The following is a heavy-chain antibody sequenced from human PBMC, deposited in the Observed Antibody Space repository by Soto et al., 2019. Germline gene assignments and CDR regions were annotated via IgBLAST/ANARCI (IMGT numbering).Heavy chain of an antibody. CDR3: ASTSSRRRHDAFDI. CDR1: GFTFSSYA. CDR2: ISSNGGST. D-gene: IGHD1-1*01. V-gene: IGHV3-64*01. J-gene: IGHJ3*02. Sequence: GESLKISCAASGFTFSSYAMHWVRQAPGKGLEYVSAISSNGGSTYYANSVKGRFTISRDNSKNTLYLQMGSLRAEDVAVYYCASTSSRRRHDAFDIWGQGTMVTVSS.